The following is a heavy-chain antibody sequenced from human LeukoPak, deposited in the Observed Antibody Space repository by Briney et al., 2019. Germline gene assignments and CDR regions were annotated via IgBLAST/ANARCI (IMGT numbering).Heavy chain of an antibody. J-gene: IGHJ4*02. CDR1: GFTVISNY. D-gene: IGHD5-18*01. Sequence: SCAASGFTVISNYMSWVRQAPGKGLEGMGGIIPIFGTANYAQKFRGRVTITTDESTSTAYMELSSLGSEDTAVYYCARGGGYSYGAAPFDYWGQGTLVTASS. CDR2: IIPIFGTA. V-gene: IGHV1-69*05. CDR3: ARGGGYSYGAAPFDY.